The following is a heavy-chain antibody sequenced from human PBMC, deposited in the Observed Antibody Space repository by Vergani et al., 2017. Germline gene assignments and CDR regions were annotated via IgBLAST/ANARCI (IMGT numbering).Heavy chain of an antibody. J-gene: IGHJ5*02. V-gene: IGHV4-59*01. CDR2: IYYSGST. D-gene: IGHD3-10*01. CDR1: GGSISSYY. CDR3: AREVVTMVRGVIVYWFDP. Sequence: QVQLHESGPGLVKPSETLSLTCTVSGGSISSYYWSWIRQPPGKGLEWIGYIYYSGSTNYNPSLKSRVTISVDTSKNQFSLKLSSVTAADTAVYYCAREVVTMVRGVIVYWFDPWGQGTLVTVSS.